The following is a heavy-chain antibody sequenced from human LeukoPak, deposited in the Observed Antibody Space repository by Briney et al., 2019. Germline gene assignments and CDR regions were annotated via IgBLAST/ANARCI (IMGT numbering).Heavy chain of an antibody. J-gene: IGHJ4*02. Sequence: SETLSLTCAVYGGSFSGYYWSWIRQPPGKGLEWIGEINHSGSTNYNPSLKSRVTISVDTSKNQFSLKLSSVTAADTAVYYCARLEMATIGYYFYYWGQGTLVTVSS. V-gene: IGHV4-34*01. D-gene: IGHD5-24*01. CDR2: INHSGST. CDR3: ARLEMATIGYYFYY. CDR1: GGSFSGYY.